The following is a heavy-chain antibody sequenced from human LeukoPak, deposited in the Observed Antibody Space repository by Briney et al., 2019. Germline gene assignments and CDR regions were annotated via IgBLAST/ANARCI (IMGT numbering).Heavy chain of an antibody. D-gene: IGHD3-3*01. V-gene: IGHV3-23*01. CDR3: AKGSKVFFWSGYYPY. Sequence: PGGSLRLSCTASGFTFSSYAMSWVRLAPGKGLEWVSAISGSGGSTNYADSVKGRFTISRDNSKNTLYLQMNSLRAEDTAVYYCAKGSKVFFWSGYYPYWGQGTLVTVSS. CDR1: GFTFSSYA. J-gene: IGHJ4*02. CDR2: ISGSGGST.